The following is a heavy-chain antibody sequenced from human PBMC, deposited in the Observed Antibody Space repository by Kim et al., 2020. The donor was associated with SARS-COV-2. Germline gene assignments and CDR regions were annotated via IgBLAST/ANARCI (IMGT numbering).Heavy chain of an antibody. Sequence: GGSLRLSCAASGFTFSSYAMAWVRQAPGKGLECVSIITFNGANAYYVGSVKGRFTIPRDNSKNTLYLQMNGLRAEDTAVYYCAQNWNLDCWGQGTLVTVS. D-gene: IGHD1-1*01. V-gene: IGHV3-23*01. CDR2: ITFNGANA. CDR3: AQNWNLDC. CDR1: GFTFSSYA. J-gene: IGHJ4*02.